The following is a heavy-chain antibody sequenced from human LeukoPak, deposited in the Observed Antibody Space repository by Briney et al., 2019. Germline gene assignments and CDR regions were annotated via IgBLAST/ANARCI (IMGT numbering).Heavy chain of an antibody. CDR3: ARDPGQVVAANYYFDY. J-gene: IGHJ4*02. D-gene: IGHD2-15*01. Sequence: GGSLRLSCAASGFTFSDCYMSWIRQAPGKGLEWVSYISSSGSTIYYADSVKGRFTISRDNAKNPLYLQMNSLRAEDTAVYYCARDPGQVVAANYYFDYWGQGTLVTVSS. V-gene: IGHV3-11*01. CDR1: GFTFSDCY. CDR2: ISSSGSTI.